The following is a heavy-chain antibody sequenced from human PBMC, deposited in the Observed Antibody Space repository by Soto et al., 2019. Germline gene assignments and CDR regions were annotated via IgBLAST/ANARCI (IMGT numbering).Heavy chain of an antibody. CDR2: IAYDGSNK. J-gene: IGHJ4*02. CDR1: GFTFSSYA. V-gene: IGHV3-30-3*01. D-gene: IGHD1-26*01. Sequence: GGSLRLSCAASGFTFSSYAMDWVRQAPGKGLEWVGVIAYDGSNKYYADSVKGRFTISRDNSKNTLYLQMNSLRAEDTAVYYCARGPVGATLYFDYWGQGTLVTGSS. CDR3: ARGPVGATLYFDY.